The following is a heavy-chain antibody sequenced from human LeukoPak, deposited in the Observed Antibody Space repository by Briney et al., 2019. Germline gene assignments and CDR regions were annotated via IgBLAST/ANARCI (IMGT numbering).Heavy chain of an antibody. D-gene: IGHD5-18*01. V-gene: IGHV3-23*01. CDR2: ISGSGGST. Sequence: GGSLRLSCAASGFTFSSYAMSWVRQAPGKGLEWVSAISGSGGSTYYADSVKGRFTISRDNSKNTLYPQMNSLRAEDTAVYYCAKEFKLAQLWLPYYFDYWGQGTLVTVSS. CDR1: GFTFSSYA. J-gene: IGHJ4*02. CDR3: AKEFKLAQLWLPYYFDY.